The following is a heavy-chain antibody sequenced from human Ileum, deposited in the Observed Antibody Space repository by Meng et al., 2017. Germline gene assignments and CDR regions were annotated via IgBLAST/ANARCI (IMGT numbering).Heavy chain of an antibody. CDR1: GFTFDDYA. V-gene: IGHV3-9*03. CDR3: AKALRGVLSPLLFDY. CDR2: ISWNSGSI. Sequence: GKSLKISCAASGFTFDDYAMHWVRQAPGKGLEWVSGISWNSGSIGYADSVKGRFTISRDNAKNSLYLQMNSLRAEDMALYYCAKALRGVLSPLLFDYWGQGTLVTVSS. J-gene: IGHJ4*02. D-gene: IGHD3-10*01.